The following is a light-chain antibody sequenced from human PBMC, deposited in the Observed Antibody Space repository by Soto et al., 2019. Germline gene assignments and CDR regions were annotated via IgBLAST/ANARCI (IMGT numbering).Light chain of an antibody. CDR3: QHYGAAPIT. J-gene: IGKJ5*01. V-gene: IGKV3-11*01. CDR1: QSVGSY. CDR2: DAS. Sequence: EIVLTQSPATLSLSPGERATLSCRASQSVGSYLAWYQQKPGQAPRLLIYDASDRATGIPARFSGSGSGTDFTLTISRLEPADFALYYCQHYGAAPITFGQGTRLAI.